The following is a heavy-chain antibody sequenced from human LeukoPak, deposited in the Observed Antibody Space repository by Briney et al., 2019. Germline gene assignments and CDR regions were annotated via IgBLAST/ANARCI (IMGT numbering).Heavy chain of an antibody. CDR3: AKGPYCSGGSCYSRWLDY. CDR1: GFTFSSYA. D-gene: IGHD2-15*01. CDR2: ISGSGGST. Sequence: PGGSLRLSCAASGFTFSSYAMSWLRQAPGKGLEWVSGISGSGGSTYYADSVKGLFTISRDNSKNTLYLQMNSLRAEDTAVYYCAKGPYCSGGSCYSRWLDYWGQGTLVTVSS. V-gene: IGHV3-23*01. J-gene: IGHJ4*02.